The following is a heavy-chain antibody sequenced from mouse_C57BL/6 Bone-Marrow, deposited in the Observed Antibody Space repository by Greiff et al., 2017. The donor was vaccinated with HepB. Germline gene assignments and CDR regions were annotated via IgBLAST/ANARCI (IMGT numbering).Heavy chain of an antibody. CDR2: IDPEDGET. D-gene: IGHD1-1*01. CDR1: GFNIKDYY. J-gene: IGHJ2*01. V-gene: IGHV14-2*01. CDR3: ARSRGGYGSSYGD. Sequence: VQLQQSGAELVKPGASVKLSCTASGFNIKDYYMHWVKQRTEQGLEWIGRIDPEDGETKYAPKFQGKATITADTSSHSAYLQRSSLTSEDTAVYDWARSRGGYGSSYGDWGQGTTLTGSS.